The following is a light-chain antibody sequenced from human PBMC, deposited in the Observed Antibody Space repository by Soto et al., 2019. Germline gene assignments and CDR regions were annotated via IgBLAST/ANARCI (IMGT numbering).Light chain of an antibody. Sequence: DVQMTQSPSSLSAAVGDTVTITCRASESITTWVAWYQQKTGKAPTLLLYKASTVESGVPSRFSGRGSGTDFALTISSLQPADVATYYCQQYLTYSALSFGGGTRVEI. J-gene: IGKJ4*01. V-gene: IGKV1-5*03. CDR2: KAS. CDR3: QQYLTYSALS. CDR1: ESITTW.